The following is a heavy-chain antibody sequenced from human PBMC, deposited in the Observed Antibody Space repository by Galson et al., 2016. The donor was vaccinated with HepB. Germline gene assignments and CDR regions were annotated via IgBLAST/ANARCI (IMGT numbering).Heavy chain of an antibody. D-gene: IGHD5-12*01. Sequence: QSGAEVKKPGEYLKISCKGYGDIFSICWIAWVRQTPGKGPEWMGMIYPDDGYAKYSPSFQGRVSISTDTATSTAYLQWSSLKASATAMYYCESSGYDNVDFVYWGQGTLVIVSS. V-gene: IGHV5-51*03. J-gene: IGHJ4*02. CDR1: GDIFSICW. CDR3: ESSGYDNVDFVY. CDR2: IYPDDGYA.